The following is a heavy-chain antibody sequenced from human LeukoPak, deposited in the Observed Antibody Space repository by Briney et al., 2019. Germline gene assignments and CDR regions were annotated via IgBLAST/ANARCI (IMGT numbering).Heavy chain of an antibody. CDR3: ASGSFEGFHV. J-gene: IGHJ3*01. CDR1: GDSISTTSSY. CDR2: IFYSGST. Sequence: PSETLSLTCAVSGDSISTTSSYWQWIRQPPGKGLEWIGNIFYSGSTYFSPSLKSRVTISVDTSKNQFSLRLSSVSAADTAVYYCASGSFEGFHVWGQGTMVTISS. D-gene: IGHD3-10*01. V-gene: IGHV4-39*01.